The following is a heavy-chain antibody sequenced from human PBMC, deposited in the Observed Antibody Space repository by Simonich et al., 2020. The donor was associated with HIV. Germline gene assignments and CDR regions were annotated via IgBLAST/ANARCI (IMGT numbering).Heavy chain of an antibody. CDR2: INHSGSN. Sequence: QVQLQQWGAGLLKPSETLSLTCAVYGGSFSGYYWSWIRKPPGKGLEWIGEINHSGSNNDSPSLKSRVTISVDTSKNQFSLELSSLTAADTAVYYCARENWGSLDYWGQGTLVTVSS. J-gene: IGHJ4*02. V-gene: IGHV4-34*01. D-gene: IGHD7-27*01. CDR1: GGSFSGYY. CDR3: ARENWGSLDY.